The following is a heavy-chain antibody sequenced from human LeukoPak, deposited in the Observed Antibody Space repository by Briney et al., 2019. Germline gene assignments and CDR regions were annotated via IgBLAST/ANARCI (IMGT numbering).Heavy chain of an antibody. V-gene: IGHV4-39*07. CDR3: ARVYYDSRTSWFDP. CDR2: IYYSGSS. J-gene: IGHJ5*02. Sequence: SETLSLTCTVSGGSISSSSYSWGWIRQPPGKGLEWMGSIYYSGSSYYNPSLKSRVTISVDTSKTQFSLKLSSVTAADTAVYYCARVYYDSRTSWFDPWGQGTLVTVSS. CDR1: GGSISSSSYS. D-gene: IGHD3-22*01.